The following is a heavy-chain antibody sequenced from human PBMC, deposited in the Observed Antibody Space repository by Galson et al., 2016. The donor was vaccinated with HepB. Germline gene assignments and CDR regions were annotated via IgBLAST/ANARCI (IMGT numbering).Heavy chain of an antibody. D-gene: IGHD3-10*01. CDR1: GFTFSTYA. V-gene: IGHV3-23*01. Sequence: SLRLSCAASGFTFSTYAMHWVRQAPGKGLEWVSTVSGSGASTYYGDSVKGRFTVSRDNSKNTLYLQMTSRRAEDTAVYYCAKPFSETEQLHFTMIRGLIGRWGQGTLVTVSS. CDR3: AKPFSETEQLHFTMIRGLIGR. J-gene: IGHJ4*02. CDR2: VSGSGAST.